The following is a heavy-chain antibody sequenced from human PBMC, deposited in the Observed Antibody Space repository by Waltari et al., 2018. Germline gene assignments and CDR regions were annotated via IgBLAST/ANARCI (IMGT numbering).Heavy chain of an antibody. CDR3: AYRYSDNGK. CDR2: IRSKTDGGTT. D-gene: IGHD5-12*01. J-gene: IGHJ4*02. CDR1: GFPCGSAW. Sequence: EVQLVESGGGLAKPGESLSLSCAASGFPCGSAWLNWVRQAPGKGLEWVGRIRSKTDGGTTDYAAPVRGRFTISRDDSKNTLSLQMDSLKAEDTAVYYCAYRYSDNGKWGQGTLVTVSS. V-gene: IGHV3-15*01.